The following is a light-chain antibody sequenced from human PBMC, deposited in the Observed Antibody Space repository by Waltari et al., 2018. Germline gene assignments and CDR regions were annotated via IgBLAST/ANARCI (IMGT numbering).Light chain of an antibody. CDR2: DVS. CDR3: SSYTTSNTVV. CDR1: SSDVGGYNL. Sequence: QSALTQPASVSGSPGQSITISCTGSSSDVGGYNLVSWYQQHPGKAPKLMIYDVSNRPSVVSNRFSGSKSGNTASLTISALQAEDEADYYCSSYTTSNTVVFGGGTKLTVL. V-gene: IGLV2-14*03. J-gene: IGLJ2*01.